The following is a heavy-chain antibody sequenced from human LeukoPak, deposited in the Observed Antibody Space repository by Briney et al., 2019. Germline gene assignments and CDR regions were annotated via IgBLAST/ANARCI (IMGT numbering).Heavy chain of an antibody. J-gene: IGHJ4*02. CDR2: IYHSGST. D-gene: IGHD3-16*01. CDR1: GGSISSGGYY. Sequence: SETLSLTCTVSGGSISSGGYYWSWIRQPPGKGLEWIGYIYHSGSTYYNPSLKSRVTISVDRSKNQFSLKLSSVTAADTAVYYCARDQRVTSAPLGIDYWGQGTLVTVSS. V-gene: IGHV4-30-2*01. CDR3: ARDQRVTSAPLGIDY.